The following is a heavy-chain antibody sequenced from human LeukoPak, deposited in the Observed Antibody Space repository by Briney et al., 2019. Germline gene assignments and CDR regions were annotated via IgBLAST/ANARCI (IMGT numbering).Heavy chain of an antibody. Sequence: PSETLSLTCAVYGGSFSGYYWSWIRQPPGKGLEWIGEINHSGSTNYNPSLKSRVTISVDTSKNQFSLKLSSVTAADTAVYYCARDNGEMATIKRLDYWGQGTLVTVSS. V-gene: IGHV4-34*01. D-gene: IGHD5-24*01. CDR2: INHSGST. J-gene: IGHJ4*02. CDR3: ARDNGEMATIKRLDY. CDR1: GGSFSGYY.